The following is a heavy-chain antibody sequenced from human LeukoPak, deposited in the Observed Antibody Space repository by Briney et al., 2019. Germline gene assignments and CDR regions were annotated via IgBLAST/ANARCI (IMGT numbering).Heavy chain of an antibody. CDR2: ISGSGGTP. D-gene: IGHD5-12*01. CDR3: AKDPYRASSGLVDY. J-gene: IGHJ4*02. Sequence: GGSLRLSCATSGFTFSNYAVSWVRQAPGKGLEWFSSISGSGGTPYYAASVKGRFTISRANSKNTLYLQMNSLRAEDTAVYYCAKDPYRASSGLVDYWGQGTLVTVSS. V-gene: IGHV3-23*01. CDR1: GFTFSNYA.